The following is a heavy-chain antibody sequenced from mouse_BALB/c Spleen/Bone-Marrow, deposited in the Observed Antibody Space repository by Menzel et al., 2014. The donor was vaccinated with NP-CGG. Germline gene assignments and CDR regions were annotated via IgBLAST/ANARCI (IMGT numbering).Heavy chain of an antibody. J-gene: IGHJ1*01. CDR3: ESRGEYFDV. CDR2: IYPYNGVS. V-gene: IGHV1-31*01. Sequence: VESGASVKISCKASGYSFTGYYMHWVKQSHGNSLDWIGYIYPYNGVSSYNQKFKGKATLTVDKSSSTAYMELRSLTSDDSAVYYCESRGEYFDVWGAGTTVTVSS. CDR1: GYSFTGYY.